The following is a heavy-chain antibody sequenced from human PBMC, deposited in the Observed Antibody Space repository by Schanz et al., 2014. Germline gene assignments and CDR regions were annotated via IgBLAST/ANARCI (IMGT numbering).Heavy chain of an antibody. J-gene: IGHJ6*02. CDR2: ISYDGSHK. CDR3: ARYRQQLVGRIGYYYGMDV. Sequence: QVQLVESGGGVVQPGRSLRLSCAASGFTFSNFAIHWVRQAPGKGLEWVAVISYDGSHKDYADSVKGRFTISRDNSKNTLYLQMNSLRAEDTAVYYCARYRQQLVGRIGYYYGMDVWGQGTTVTVSS. CDR1: GFTFSNFA. D-gene: IGHD6-13*01. V-gene: IGHV3-30*04.